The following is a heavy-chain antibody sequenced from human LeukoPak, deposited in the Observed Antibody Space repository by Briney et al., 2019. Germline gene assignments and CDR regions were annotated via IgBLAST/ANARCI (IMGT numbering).Heavy chain of an antibody. CDR3: ARAAGRYDFWSGCRGYYYYYMDV. Sequence: ASVKVPFKASGYTFTIYGISWVRQAPGQGLEWMGLISACNGNTNYAQKLKGRVTMTTDTSTSTAYMELRSVRSDAPAVYYCARAAGRYDFWSGCRGYYYYYMDVWGKGTTVTVSS. CDR1: GYTFTIYG. D-gene: IGHD3-3*01. J-gene: IGHJ6*03. V-gene: IGHV1-18*01. CDR2: ISACNGNT.